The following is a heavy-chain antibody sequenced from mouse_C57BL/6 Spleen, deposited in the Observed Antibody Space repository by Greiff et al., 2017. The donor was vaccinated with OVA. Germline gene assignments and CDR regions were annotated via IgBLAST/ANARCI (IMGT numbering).Heavy chain of an antibody. D-gene: IGHD2-2*01. CDR2: IYPGNSDT. V-gene: IGHV1-5*01. CDR1: GYTFTSYW. J-gene: IGHJ1*03. CDR3: TRGGLRPSYWYFDV. Sequence: EVKLVESGTVLARPGASVKMSCKTSGYTFTSYWMHWVKQRPGQGLEWIGAIYPGNSDTSYNQKFKGKATLPAVTSASTAYMELSSLTNEDSAVYYCTRGGLRPSYWYFDVWGTGTTVTVSS.